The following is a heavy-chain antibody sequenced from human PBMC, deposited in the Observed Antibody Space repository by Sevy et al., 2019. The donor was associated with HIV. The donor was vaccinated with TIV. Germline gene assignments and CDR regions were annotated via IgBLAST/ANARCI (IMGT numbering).Heavy chain of an antibody. V-gene: IGHV4-59*01. CDR2: IYYNGNT. D-gene: IGHD3-22*01. CDR1: GGYISSYY. Sequence: SETLSLTCTVSGGYISSYYWSWIRQSPEKGLEWIGYIYYNGNTNYNPSLKSRLSMSVDTSKNRFSLKLGSVTAADTAGYYCARAQSSYDRGGPPKYYFDYWGQGTLVTVSS. J-gene: IGHJ4*02. CDR3: ARAQSSYDRGGPPKYYFDY.